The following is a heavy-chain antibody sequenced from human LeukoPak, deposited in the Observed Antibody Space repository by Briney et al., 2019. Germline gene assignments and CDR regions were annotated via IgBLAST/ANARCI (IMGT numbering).Heavy chain of an antibody. Sequence: GGSLRLSCAASGLTFDDYGMSWVRQAPGKGLEWVSGINWNGGSTGYADSVKGRFTISRDNAKNSLYLQMNSLRAEDTALYYCARTAAAGINSLFDYYYYMDVWGKGTTVTVSS. CDR3: ARTAAAGINSLFDYYYYMDV. CDR2: INWNGGST. J-gene: IGHJ6*03. V-gene: IGHV3-20*04. CDR1: GLTFDDYG. D-gene: IGHD6-13*01.